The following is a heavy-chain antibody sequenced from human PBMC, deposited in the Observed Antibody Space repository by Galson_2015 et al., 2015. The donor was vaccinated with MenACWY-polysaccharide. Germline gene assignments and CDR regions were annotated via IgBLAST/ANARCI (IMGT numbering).Heavy chain of an antibody. J-gene: IGHJ5*02. Sequence: SLRLSCAASGFTFTSYAMSWVRQAPGKGLEWVSAIRSSGANTYYADSVKGRFTISRDNSKNTLYLQMNSLRAEDTAVYYCAKGASDFWSGAGRCDHWGQATLVTVSS. CDR2: IRSSGANT. CDR3: AKGASDFWSGAGRCDH. D-gene: IGHD3-3*01. V-gene: IGHV3-23*01. CDR1: GFTFTSYA.